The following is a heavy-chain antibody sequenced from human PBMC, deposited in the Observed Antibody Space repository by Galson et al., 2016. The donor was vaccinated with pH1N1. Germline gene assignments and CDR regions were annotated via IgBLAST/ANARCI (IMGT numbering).Heavy chain of an antibody. CDR2: IYPGDSDP. Sequence: QSGAEVKKPGESLKISCKGSGGTFISHWFAWVRQKPGNGLEWMGIIYPGDSDPRYSPSFEGQVTISADKSSSTAYLRWSSLKASDHAMYYCARLAHWSGDCYSMGPWGYFDFWGQGTLVTVSS. V-gene: IGHV5-51*01. CDR3: ARLAHWSGDCYSMGPWGYFDF. D-gene: IGHD2-21*02. J-gene: IGHJ4*03. CDR1: GGTFISHW.